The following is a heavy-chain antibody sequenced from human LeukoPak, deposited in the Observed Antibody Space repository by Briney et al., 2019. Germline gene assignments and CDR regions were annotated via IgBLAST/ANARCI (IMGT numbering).Heavy chain of an antibody. CDR1: GYTFRNFY. CDR2: INPSGGST. V-gene: IGHV1-46*01. Sequence: ASVKVSCKASGYTFRNFYMHWVRQAPGQGLEWMGIINPSGGSTSYAQKFQGRVTMTTDTSTSTAYMELRSLRSDDTAVYYCARVTTSSYSSSWYWGVDVWGQGTTVTVSS. J-gene: IGHJ6*02. CDR3: ARVTTSSYSSSWYWGVDV. D-gene: IGHD6-13*01.